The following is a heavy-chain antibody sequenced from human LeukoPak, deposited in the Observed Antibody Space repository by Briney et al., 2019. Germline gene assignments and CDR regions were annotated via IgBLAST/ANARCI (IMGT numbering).Heavy chain of an antibody. CDR2: INWNGGRT. CDR1: GFTFDDYG. Sequence: GGSLRLSCAASGFTFDDYGMSWVRQAPGKGLEWVSGINWNGGRTGYAESMKGRFTISRDNAKNSLYLQMNTLRAEDTALYYCARAVSNSGWYGSVDYWGQGTLVTVSS. V-gene: IGHV3-20*04. CDR3: ARAVSNSGWYGSVDY. J-gene: IGHJ4*02. D-gene: IGHD6-19*01.